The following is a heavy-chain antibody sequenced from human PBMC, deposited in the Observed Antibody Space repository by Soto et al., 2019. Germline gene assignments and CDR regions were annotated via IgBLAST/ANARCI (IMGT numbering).Heavy chain of an antibody. CDR1: GYTFTGYF. Sequence: QVQLVQSGAEVKKPGASVKVSCAASGYTFTGYFIHWVRQAPGQGLEWMGWINPNSGGTNSAQKFQGWVTMTTDTSITTAYMELRRLRSDDTAIYYCARGSRITGTTPLDYWGQRTLITVSS. J-gene: IGHJ4*02. CDR2: INPNSGGT. D-gene: IGHD1-7*01. V-gene: IGHV1-2*04. CDR3: ARGSRITGTTPLDY.